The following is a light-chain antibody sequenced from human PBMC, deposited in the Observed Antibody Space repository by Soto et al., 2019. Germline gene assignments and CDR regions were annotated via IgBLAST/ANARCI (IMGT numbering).Light chain of an antibody. CDR2: DVS. CDR3: SSYTSSSTYV. V-gene: IGLV2-14*01. CDR1: TSDIGSYNY. J-gene: IGLJ1*01. Sequence: QSALTQPASVSGSPGQSITITCTGTTSDIGSYNYVSWYLQDPGKAPKLIIYDVSYRPSGVSNRFSGSKSGNTASLTISAPQAEGGVYYYCSSYTSSSTYVFGTGTKLTVL.